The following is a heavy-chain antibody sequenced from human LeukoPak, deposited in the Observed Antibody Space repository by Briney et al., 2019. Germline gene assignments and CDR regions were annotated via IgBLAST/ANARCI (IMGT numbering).Heavy chain of an antibody. V-gene: IGHV4-4*02. Sequence: SETLSLTCAVSGGSISGNYWWSWVRQAPGKGLEWIGEISHIGSTSSSPSLKSRVSILIDKSKNQFSLQLSSVAAADTAVYYCAKGSWYHYHGMDVWGQGTTVTVSS. CDR2: ISHIGST. CDR1: GGSISGNYW. J-gene: IGHJ6*02. D-gene: IGHD2-15*01. CDR3: AKGSWYHYHGMDV.